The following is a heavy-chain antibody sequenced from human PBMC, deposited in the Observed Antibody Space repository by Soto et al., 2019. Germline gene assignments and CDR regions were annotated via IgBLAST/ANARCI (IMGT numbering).Heavy chain of an antibody. CDR1: GFPVSTNF. Sequence: EVQLVESGGGLVQPGGSLRLSYAASGFPVSTNFVSWVRQAPGKGLEWVSIIYDGGSTYYADSVKGRFTITRDNFKNMLYLQMNSLRAEDTAVYYCARGDGDYGRRLDPWGQGTQVTVSS. J-gene: IGHJ5*02. D-gene: IGHD4-17*01. CDR3: ARGDGDYGRRLDP. CDR2: IYDGGST. V-gene: IGHV3-66*01.